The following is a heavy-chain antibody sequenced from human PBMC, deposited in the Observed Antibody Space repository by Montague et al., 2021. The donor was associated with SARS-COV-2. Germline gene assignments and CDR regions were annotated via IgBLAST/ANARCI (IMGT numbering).Heavy chain of an antibody. CDR3: ATYYDIWTGYYIDAFDI. Sequence: YKPSLKSRVTISVDTSKNQFSLKLSSVTAADTAVYYCATYYDIWTGYYIDAFDIWGQETMVTVSS. J-gene: IGHJ3*02. D-gene: IGHD3-9*01. V-gene: IGHV4-39*01.